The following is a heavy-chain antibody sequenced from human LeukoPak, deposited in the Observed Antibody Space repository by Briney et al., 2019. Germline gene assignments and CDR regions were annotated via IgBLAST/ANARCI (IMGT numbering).Heavy chain of an antibody. D-gene: IGHD5-18*01. CDR2: INPSGGST. CDR1: GYTFTSYY. J-gene: IGHJ6*02. V-gene: IGHV1-46*01. CDR3: ARERGYSYAVRASYYGMDV. Sequence: ASVKVSCKASGYTFTSYYMHWERQAPGQGLEWMGIINPSGGSTSYAQKFQGRVTMTRDTSTSTVYMELSSLRSEDTAVYYCARERGYSYAVRASYYGMDVWGQGTTVTVSS.